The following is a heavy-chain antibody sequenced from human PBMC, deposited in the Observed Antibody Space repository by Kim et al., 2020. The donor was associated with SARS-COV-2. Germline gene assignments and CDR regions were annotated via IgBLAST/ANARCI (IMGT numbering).Heavy chain of an antibody. CDR2: NK. J-gene: IGHJ6*02. V-gene: IGHV3-30*01. CDR3: ARDSYGMDV. Sequence: NKYYLDSVKGRFTIAKDNSKHTLYLQMNSLRAEDTAVYYCARDSYGMDVWGQGTTVTVSS.